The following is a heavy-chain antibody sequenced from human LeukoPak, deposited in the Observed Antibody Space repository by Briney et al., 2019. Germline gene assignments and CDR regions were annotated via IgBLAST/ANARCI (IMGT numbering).Heavy chain of an antibody. CDR2: ISKSGDHT. CDR1: GFTFSSYA. D-gene: IGHD3-16*01. CDR3: ATSWGPDTSAFRWGRDGMDV. V-gene: IGHV3-23*01. J-gene: IGHJ6*02. Sequence: PTGGSLRLSCAASGFTFSSYAMSWVRQAPGKGLEWVSAISKSGDHTYYAASAKGRFTIYRDNSKNTQYLQMNSLRAEDTAVYYCATSWGPDTSAFRWGRDGMDVWGQGTTVIVS.